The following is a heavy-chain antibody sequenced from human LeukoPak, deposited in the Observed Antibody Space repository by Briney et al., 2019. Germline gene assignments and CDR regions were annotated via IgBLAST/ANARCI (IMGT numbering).Heavy chain of an antibody. CDR1: GGTFSSYA. Sequence: SVKVSCKASGGTFSSYAISWVRQAPGQGLEWMGRIIPIFGTANYAQKFQGRVTITTDESTSTAYMELSSLRSEDTAVYYCARDAATIRAGLFHYWGQGTLVTVSS. J-gene: IGHJ4*02. D-gene: IGHD5-12*01. CDR2: IIPIFGTA. CDR3: ARDAATIRAGLFHY. V-gene: IGHV1-69*05.